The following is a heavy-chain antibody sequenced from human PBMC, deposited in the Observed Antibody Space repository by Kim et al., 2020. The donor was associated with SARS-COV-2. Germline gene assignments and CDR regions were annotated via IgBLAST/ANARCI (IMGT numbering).Heavy chain of an antibody. D-gene: IGHD6-19*01. J-gene: IGHJ6*02. V-gene: IGHV3-30*04. CDR1: GFTFSSYG. Sequence: SLRLFCAASGFTFSSYGMHWVRQAPGKGLEWVAVISYDGSNKNYVDSVKGRFTISRDNSKNTLYLQMNSLRAEDTAVYYCARDIASYSSGWIYYYYGMDVWGQGTTVTVSS. CDR2: ISYDGSNK. CDR3: ARDIASYSSGWIYYYYGMDV.